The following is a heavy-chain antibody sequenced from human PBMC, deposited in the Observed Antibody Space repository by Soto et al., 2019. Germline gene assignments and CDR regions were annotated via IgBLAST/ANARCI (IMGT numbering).Heavy chain of an antibody. J-gene: IGHJ4*02. D-gene: IGHD2-15*01. Sequence: ASVKVSCKASGYTFTSYDINWVRQATGQGLEWMGWMNPNSGNTGYAQKFQGRVTMTRNTSISTAYMELSSLRSEDTAVYYCARKVLDCSGGSCYYFDYWGQGTLVTVSS. CDR2: MNPNSGNT. CDR1: GYTFTSYD. V-gene: IGHV1-8*01. CDR3: ARKVLDCSGGSCYYFDY.